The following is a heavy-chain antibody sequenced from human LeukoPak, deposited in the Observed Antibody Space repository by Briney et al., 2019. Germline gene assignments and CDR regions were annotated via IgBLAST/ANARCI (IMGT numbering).Heavy chain of an antibody. CDR2: IKQDGSEK. D-gene: IGHD3-3*01. V-gene: IGHV3-7*01. CDR3: ARGGPKGITIFGVEDY. J-gene: IGHJ4*02. Sequence: PGGSLRLSCAASGFTFSSYWMSWVRQAPGKGLEWVANIKQDGSEKYYVDSVKGRFTISRDNAKNSLYLQMNSLRAEDTAVYYCARGGPKGITIFGVEDYWGQGTLVTVSS. CDR1: GFTFSSYW.